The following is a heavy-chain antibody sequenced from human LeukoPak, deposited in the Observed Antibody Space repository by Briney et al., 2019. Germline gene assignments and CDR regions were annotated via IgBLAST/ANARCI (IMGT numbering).Heavy chain of an antibody. Sequence: GGSLRLSCAASGFTVSSNYMSWVRQAPGKGLEWVSVIYSGGSTYYADSVKGRFTISRDNSKNTLHLQMNSLRAEDTAVYYCAREVAVAGTGYNWFDPWGQGTLVTVSS. CDR3: AREVAVAGTGYNWFDP. V-gene: IGHV3-53*01. CDR1: GFTVSSNY. J-gene: IGHJ5*02. CDR2: IYSGGST. D-gene: IGHD6-19*01.